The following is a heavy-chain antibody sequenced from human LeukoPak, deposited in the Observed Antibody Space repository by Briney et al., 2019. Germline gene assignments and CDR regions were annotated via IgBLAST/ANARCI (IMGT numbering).Heavy chain of an antibody. CDR3: TRDGSWYAY. J-gene: IGHJ4*02. CDR1: GFTFGDYA. Sequence: GRSLRLSCTASGFTFGDYAMSWVRQAPGEGLEWVGFIRSKAYGGTTEYAASVKGRFTISRDDSKSIAYLQMNSLKTEDTAVYYCTRDGSWYAYWGQGTLVTVSS. V-gene: IGHV3-49*04. CDR2: IRSKAYGGTT. D-gene: IGHD6-13*01.